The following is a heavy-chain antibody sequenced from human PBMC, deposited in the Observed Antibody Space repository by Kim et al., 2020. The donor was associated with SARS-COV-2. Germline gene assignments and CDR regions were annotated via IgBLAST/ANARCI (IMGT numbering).Heavy chain of an antibody. CDR2: IHNCGNT. V-gene: IGHV4-59*01. J-gene: IGHJ1*01. Sequence: SETLSLTCTVSGDSISSYYWSLIRQPLGKGLEWIAYIHNCGNTNYNPSLKSRVTISVDTSKNQFSLKLSSVTGADTAVYYCAGSVVPYAHFQYWGHGTLVIVSS. CDR3: AGSVVPYAHFQY. D-gene: IGHD2-15*01. CDR1: GDSISSYY.